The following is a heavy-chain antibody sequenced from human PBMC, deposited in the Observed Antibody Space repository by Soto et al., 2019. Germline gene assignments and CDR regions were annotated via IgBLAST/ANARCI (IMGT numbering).Heavy chain of an antibody. CDR3: ARHGDGSGYYYYVDY. Sequence: SETLSLTCTVSGGSISSYYWSWIRQPPGKGLEWIGYIYYSGSTNYNPSLKSRDNISVNTSKNQLSLKLSSVTAADTAVYYCARHGDGSGYYYYVDYWGQGTLVTVSS. CDR2: IYYSGST. V-gene: IGHV4-59*08. CDR1: GGSISSYY. D-gene: IGHD3-22*01. J-gene: IGHJ4*02.